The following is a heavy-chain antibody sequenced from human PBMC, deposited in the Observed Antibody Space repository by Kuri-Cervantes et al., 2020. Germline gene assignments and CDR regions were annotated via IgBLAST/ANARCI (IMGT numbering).Heavy chain of an antibody. J-gene: IGHJ4*02. V-gene: IGHV3-7*01. CDR2: IKQDGSEK. CDR3: ARERWYYYDSSGYSFDY. Sequence: GESLKISCAASGFTFSSYWMSWVRQAPGKGLEWVANIKQDGSEKYYVDSVKGRFTISRDNAKNSLYLQMNSLRAEDTAVYYCARERWYYYDSSGYSFDYWGQGTLVTVSS. D-gene: IGHD3-22*01. CDR1: GFTFSSYW.